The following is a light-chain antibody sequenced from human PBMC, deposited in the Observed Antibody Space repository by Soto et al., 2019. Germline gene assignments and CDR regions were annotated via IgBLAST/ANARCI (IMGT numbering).Light chain of an antibody. CDR1: QSVSSSY. CDR2: DAS. J-gene: IGKJ1*01. Sequence: IVLTQSPGTLSLSPWERATLSCRASQSVSSSYLAWYQQKPGQAPRLLIYDASNRATGIPARFSGSGSGTDFTLTISSLEPEDFAVYYCQQYNNWQTFGQGTKVDIK. V-gene: IGKV3D-20*02. CDR3: QQYNNWQT.